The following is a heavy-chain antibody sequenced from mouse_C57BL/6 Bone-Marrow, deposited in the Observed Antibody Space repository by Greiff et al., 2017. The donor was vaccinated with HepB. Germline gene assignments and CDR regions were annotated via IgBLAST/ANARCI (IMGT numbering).Heavy chain of an antibody. J-gene: IGHJ3*01. D-gene: IGHD1-1*01. V-gene: IGHV1-47*01. CDR3: ARKDYGSSYGGFAY. CDR1: GYTFTTYP. CDR2: FHPYNDDT. Sequence: QVHVKQSGAELVKPGASVKMSCKASGYTFTTYPIEWMKQNHGKSLEWIGNFHPYNDDTKYNEKFKGKATLTVEKSSSTVYLELSRLTSDDSAVYYCARKDYGSSYGGFAYWGQGTLVTVSA.